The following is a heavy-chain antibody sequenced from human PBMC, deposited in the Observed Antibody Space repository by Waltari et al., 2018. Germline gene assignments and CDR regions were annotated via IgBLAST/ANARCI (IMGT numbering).Heavy chain of an antibody. CDR3: AKGVPYDFWSGYSHFDYYYGMDV. V-gene: IGHV3-23*01. D-gene: IGHD3-3*01. Sequence: EVQLLESGGGLVQPGGSLRLSCAASGFTFSSYAMSWVRQAPGKGLEWVSAISGSGGSTYYADSVKGRFTISRDNSKNTLYLQMNSLRAEDTAVYYCAKGVPYDFWSGYSHFDYYYGMDVWGQGTTVTVSS. CDR2: ISGSGGST. J-gene: IGHJ6*02. CDR1: GFTFSSYA.